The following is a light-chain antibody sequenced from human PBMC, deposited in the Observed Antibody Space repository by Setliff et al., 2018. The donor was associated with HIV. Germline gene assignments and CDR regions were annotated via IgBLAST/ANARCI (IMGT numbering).Light chain of an antibody. V-gene: IGLV2-14*03. Sequence: QSVLTQPASVSGSPGQSITISCTGTSSDVGGYNYVSWYQQHPGTAPKLIIYEVSTRPSGVSYRFSASKSGNTASLTISGLQAEDEADYYCSSFTTSSTVVFGGGTKVTVL. J-gene: IGLJ3*02. CDR1: SSDVGGYNY. CDR3: SSFTTSSTVV. CDR2: EVS.